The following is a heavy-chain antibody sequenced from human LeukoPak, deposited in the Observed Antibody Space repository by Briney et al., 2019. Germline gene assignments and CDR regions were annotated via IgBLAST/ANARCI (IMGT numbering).Heavy chain of an antibody. CDR3: ARDKVVATIGGNFDY. J-gene: IGHJ4*02. CDR2: IYHSGST. CDR1: GYSISSGYY. D-gene: IGHD5-12*01. Sequence: SETLSLTCTVSGYSISSGYYWGWIRQPPGKGLEWIGSIYHSGSTYYNPSLKSRVTISVDTSKNQFSLKLSSVTAADTAVYYCARDKVVATIGGNFDYWGQGTLVTVSS. V-gene: IGHV4-38-2*02.